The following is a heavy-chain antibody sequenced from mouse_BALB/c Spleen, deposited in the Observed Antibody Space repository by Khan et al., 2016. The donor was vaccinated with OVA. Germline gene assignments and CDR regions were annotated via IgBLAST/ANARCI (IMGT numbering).Heavy chain of an antibody. CDR1: GYTLTSYW. J-gene: IGHJ2*01. CDR2: INPSNGRT. V-gene: IGHV1S81*02. CDR3: ARRLITFDY. D-gene: IGHD1-2*01. Sequence: QVPLQQPGAELVNPGASVNLSCKASGYTLTSYWMHWVKQRPGQGLEWIGEINPSNGRTNYNEKFKSKATLTVDKSSRTAYMQLSSPTSEDSAVYYSARRLITFDYWGQGTTLTVSS.